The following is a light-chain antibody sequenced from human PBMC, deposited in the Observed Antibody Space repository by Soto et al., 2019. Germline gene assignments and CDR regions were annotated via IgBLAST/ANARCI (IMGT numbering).Light chain of an antibody. Sequence: QSALTQPASVSGSPGQSITISCTGTSSDVAFYNHVSWYQQHPGKAPKLLIYEVNNRPSGVSHRFSGSKSGNTASLTISGLQAEDEADYYCSSFASTHTYVFGTGTPLTVL. J-gene: IGLJ1*01. V-gene: IGLV2-14*01. CDR1: SSDVAFYNH. CDR3: SSFASTHTYV. CDR2: EVN.